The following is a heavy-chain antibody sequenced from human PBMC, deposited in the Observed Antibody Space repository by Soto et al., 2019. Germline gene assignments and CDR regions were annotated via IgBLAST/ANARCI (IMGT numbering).Heavy chain of an antibody. Sequence: GEALKISCKGSGYSFTRYWIGSVRQMPGKGLECMGIIYPADSDTRYSPSFQGQVTISADKSISTAYLQWNSLKASDTAIYYCARSREYSFGYKSPFDVWGQGTTVTVSS. CDR1: GYSFTRYW. J-gene: IGHJ3*01. CDR3: ARSREYSFGYKSPFDV. CDR2: IYPADSDT. D-gene: IGHD5-18*01. V-gene: IGHV5-51*01.